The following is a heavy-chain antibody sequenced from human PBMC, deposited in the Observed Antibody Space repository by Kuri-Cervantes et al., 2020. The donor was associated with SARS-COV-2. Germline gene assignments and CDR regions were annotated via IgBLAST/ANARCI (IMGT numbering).Heavy chain of an antibody. CDR1: GSTIGSNSYY. CDR3: ARHDLTTETTRARVLDY. Sequence: GSLRLSCTVSGSTIGSNSYYWGWIRQPPGRGLEWIGSTYYSGSTYYNPSLKSRVTIFVDTYGNQFSVKLRSVTAANTAVYYCARHDLTTETTRARVLDYWSQGTLVTVSS. CDR2: TYYSGST. J-gene: IGHJ4*02. V-gene: IGHV4-39*01. D-gene: IGHD4-11*01.